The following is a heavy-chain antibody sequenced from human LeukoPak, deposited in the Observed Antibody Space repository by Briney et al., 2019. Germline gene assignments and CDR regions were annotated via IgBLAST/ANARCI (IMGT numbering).Heavy chain of an antibody. Sequence: SETLSLTCTVSGGSISSGSYYWSWIRQPPGKGLEWIGYIYYSGSINYNPSLKSRVTISVDTSKNQFSLKLSSVTAADTAVYYCARVMPSRVVPAANDYWGQGTLVTVSS. CDR3: ARVMPSRVVPAANDY. J-gene: IGHJ4*02. CDR1: GGSISSGSYY. CDR2: IYYSGSI. D-gene: IGHD2-2*01. V-gene: IGHV4-61*01.